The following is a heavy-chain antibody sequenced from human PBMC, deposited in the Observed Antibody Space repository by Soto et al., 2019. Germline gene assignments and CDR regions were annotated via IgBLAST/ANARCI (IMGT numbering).Heavy chain of an antibody. V-gene: IGHV3-11*01. CDR2: FSNSGSTM. Sequence: VGSLRLSGAASGFTFSDYYMCWIRQAPGKGLEWVSYFSNSGSTMFYADSVKGRFTISRDNAKNSVYLHMHSLRAEDTAVYYCARDAGSGDHDSGYHYAFDYWGQGTLVTVSS. D-gene: IGHD3-22*01. CDR1: GFTFSDYY. J-gene: IGHJ4*02. CDR3: ARDAGSGDHDSGYHYAFDY.